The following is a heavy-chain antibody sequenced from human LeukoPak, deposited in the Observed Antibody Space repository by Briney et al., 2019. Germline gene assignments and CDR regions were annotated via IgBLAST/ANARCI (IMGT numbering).Heavy chain of an antibody. CDR3: ARSIAAAGTSYYGMDV. CDR1: GGSISIYY. J-gene: IGHJ6*02. D-gene: IGHD6-13*01. Sequence: SETLSLTCTVSGGSISIYYWSWIRQPPGKGLEWIGYIYYSGSTNYNPSLKSRVTISVDTSKNQFSLKLSSVTAADTAVYYCARSIAAAGTSYYGMDVWGQGTTVTVSS. CDR2: IYYSGST. V-gene: IGHV4-59*08.